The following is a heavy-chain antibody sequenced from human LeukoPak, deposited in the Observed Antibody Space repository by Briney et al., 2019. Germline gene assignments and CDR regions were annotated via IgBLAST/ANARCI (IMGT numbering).Heavy chain of an antibody. V-gene: IGHV4-34*01. D-gene: IGHD6-13*01. CDR2: INHSGST. J-gene: IGHJ4*02. CDR3: ARLTPVPGIAAAGYDY. CDR1: GGSFSGYY. Sequence: PSETLSLTCAVYGGSFSGYYWSWIRQPPGKGLEWIGEINHSGSTNYNPSLKSRVTISVDTSKNQFSLKLSSVTAADTAVYYCARLTPVPGIAAAGYDYWGRGTLVTVSS.